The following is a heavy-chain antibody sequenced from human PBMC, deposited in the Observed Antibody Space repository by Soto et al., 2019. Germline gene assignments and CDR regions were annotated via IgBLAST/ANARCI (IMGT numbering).Heavy chain of an antibody. Sequence: QVQLVQSGAEVKKPGSSVKVSCEASGGTVSTYGFSWVRQAPGQGLEWMGEIIPLFGTANYARKFQGRVTITADKSTSTAYMELSSLRSEDTAVYYCASEARQMATTFFDYWGQGTLVTVPS. CDR1: GGTVSTYG. D-gene: IGHD5-12*01. CDR2: IIPLFGTA. CDR3: ASEARQMATTFFDY. V-gene: IGHV1-69*06. J-gene: IGHJ4*02.